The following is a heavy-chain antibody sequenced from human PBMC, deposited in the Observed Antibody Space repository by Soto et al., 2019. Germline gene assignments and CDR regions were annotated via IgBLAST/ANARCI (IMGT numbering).Heavy chain of an antibody. D-gene: IGHD3-22*01. J-gene: IGHJ6*02. CDR1: GGTFSSYA. CDR3: ARDPIPGVMIVNYGMDV. V-gene: IGHV1-69*13. Sequence: SVKVSCKASGGTFSSYAISWVRQAPGQGLEWMGGIIPIFGTANYAQKFQGRVTITADESTSTAYMELSSLRSEDTAVYYCARDPIPGVMIVNYGMDVWGQGTTVTVSS. CDR2: IIPIFGTA.